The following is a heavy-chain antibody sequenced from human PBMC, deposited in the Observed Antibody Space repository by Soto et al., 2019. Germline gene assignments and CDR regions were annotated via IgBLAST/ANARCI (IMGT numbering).Heavy chain of an antibody. CDR2: ISSSGTGI. V-gene: IGHV3-11*01. CDR1: GFTFRDYY. Sequence: GGSLRLSCAASGFTFRDYYMIWIRQAPGKGLEWAAYISSSGTGIYYPDSMKGRFTISRDNAKNSLYLQVSSLRAEDTAVYYCARAYSDAFDIWGQGTMVTVSS. CDR3: ARAYSDAFDI. D-gene: IGHD2-15*01. J-gene: IGHJ3*02.